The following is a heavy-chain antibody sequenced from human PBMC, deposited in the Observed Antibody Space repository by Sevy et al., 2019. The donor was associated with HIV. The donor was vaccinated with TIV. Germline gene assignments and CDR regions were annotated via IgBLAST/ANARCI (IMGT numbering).Heavy chain of an antibody. Sequence: GGSLRLSCIASGFSFDTYSMNWVRQTPGQGLEWVSSISSGSSYIYYADSVKGRFPISRDNAKNSLSLEMNSLRVEDTAIYYCARDDYDTTPCAFDVWGQGTMVTVSS. CDR3: ARDDYDTTPCAFDV. J-gene: IGHJ3*01. D-gene: IGHD3-22*01. CDR2: ISSGSSYI. V-gene: IGHV3-21*06. CDR1: GFSFDTYS.